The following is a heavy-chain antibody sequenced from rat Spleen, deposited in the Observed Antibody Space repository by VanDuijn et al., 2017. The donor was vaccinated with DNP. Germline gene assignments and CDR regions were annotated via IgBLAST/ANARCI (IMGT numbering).Heavy chain of an antibody. J-gene: IGHJ4*01. D-gene: IGHD1-2*01. Sequence: EVQLVETGGGLVQPGRSLKLSCAASGFTFSNYDMAWVRQAPTKGLEWVASISTSGGSTYYRDSVKGRFTVSRDNAKSTLYLQMDSLRSEDTATYYCARQDYYSSYAMDAWGQGTSVTVSS. CDR1: GFTFSNYD. CDR3: ARQDYYSSYAMDA. CDR2: ISTSGGST. V-gene: IGHV5-25*01.